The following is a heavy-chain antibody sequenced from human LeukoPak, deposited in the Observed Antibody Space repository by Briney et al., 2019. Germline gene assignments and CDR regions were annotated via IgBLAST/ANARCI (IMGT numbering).Heavy chain of an antibody. CDR3: ARRFWSGYSNDAFDI. J-gene: IGHJ3*02. D-gene: IGHD3-3*01. CDR2: IYYSGST. V-gene: IGHV4-59*01. Sequence: PSETLSLTCTVSGGSISSCYWSWIRQPPGKGLEWIGYIYYSGSTNYNPSLKSRVTISVDTSKNQFSLKLSSVTAADTAVYYCARRFWSGYSNDAFDIWGQGTMVTVSS. CDR1: GGSISSCY.